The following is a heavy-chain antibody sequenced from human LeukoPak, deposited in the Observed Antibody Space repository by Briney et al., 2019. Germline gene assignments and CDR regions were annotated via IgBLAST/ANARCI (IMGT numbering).Heavy chain of an antibody. CDR2: ISYDGSNK. Sequence: PGRSLRLSCAASGFTFSSYAMHWVRQAPGKGLEWVAVISYDGSNKYYADSVKGRFTISRDNSKNTLYLQMNSLRAEDTAVYYCARDFWGDGNDYWGQGTLVTVSS. D-gene: IGHD3-16*01. CDR3: ARDFWGDGNDY. CDR1: GFTFSSYA. V-gene: IGHV3-30*04. J-gene: IGHJ4*02.